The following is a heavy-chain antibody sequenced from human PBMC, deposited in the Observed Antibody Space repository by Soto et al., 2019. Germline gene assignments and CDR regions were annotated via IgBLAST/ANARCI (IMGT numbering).Heavy chain of an antibody. CDR2: INHSGST. D-gene: IGHD3-10*01. Sequence: SETLSLTCAVYGGSFSGYYWSWIRQPPGKGLEWIGEINHSGSTNYNPSLKSRVTISVDTSKNQFSLKLSSVTAADTAVYYCARRSYHSSGSYYRGVYYFDYWGQGTLVTVSS. CDR1: GGSFSGYY. V-gene: IGHV4-34*01. J-gene: IGHJ4*02. CDR3: ARRSYHSSGSYYRGVYYFDY.